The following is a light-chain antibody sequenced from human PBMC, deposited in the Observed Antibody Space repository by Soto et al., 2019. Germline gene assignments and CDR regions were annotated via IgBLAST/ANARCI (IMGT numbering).Light chain of an antibody. CDR2: DAS. CDR3: QDFNFSWT. CDR1: QSISRW. J-gene: IGKJ1*01. Sequence: DIQMTQSPSTLSASGGDIVTITCRASQSISRWLAWYQQKPGKPPKLLIYDASTLEDGVPSRFSGSGSGTEFTLTISSLQPDDFATYYCQDFNFSWTFGQGTKVDIK. V-gene: IGKV1-5*01.